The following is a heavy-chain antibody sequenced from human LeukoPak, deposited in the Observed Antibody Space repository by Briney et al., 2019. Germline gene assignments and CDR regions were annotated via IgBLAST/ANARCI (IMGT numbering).Heavy chain of an antibody. V-gene: IGHV3-23*01. J-gene: IGHJ4*02. Sequence: PGETLRLSCVASGFNFRHYDMSWVRQAPGKGLEWVSSINTSGGSTYYADSLQGRFTISRDNSKTTMHLQMNNVRAEDTALYYCMKLPTMIIVIDTDFEYWGQGAQVTVSS. CDR2: INTSGGST. CDR1: GFNFRHYD. CDR3: MKLPTMIIVIDTDFEY. D-gene: IGHD2-21*01.